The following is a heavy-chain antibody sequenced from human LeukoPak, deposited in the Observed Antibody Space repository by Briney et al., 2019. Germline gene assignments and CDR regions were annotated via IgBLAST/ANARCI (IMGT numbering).Heavy chain of an antibody. V-gene: IGHV4-39*07. CDR2: IYYSRSTT. CDR3: ARLRVRGYGYGPWEGPTWLDY. Sequence: SETLSLTCTVSGGSISSSSCYWGWIRRPQGEGLEWIGSIYYSRSTTYYNPSLKSRVSISVDTSKNQLSLKLSSVTAADTAVYYCARLRVRGYGYGPWEGPTWLDYWGQGTLVTVSS. CDR1: GGSISSSSCY. J-gene: IGHJ4*02. D-gene: IGHD5-18*01.